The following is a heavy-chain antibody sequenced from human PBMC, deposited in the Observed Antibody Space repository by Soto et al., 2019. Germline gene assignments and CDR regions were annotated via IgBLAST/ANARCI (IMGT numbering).Heavy chain of an antibody. V-gene: IGHV1-58*01. CDR3: AADLSQAVVAADH. CDR1: GFTFTSSA. CDR2: IVVGSGNT. J-gene: IGHJ1*01. D-gene: IGHD2-15*01. Sequence: SVKIFCKASGFTFTSSAVQWVRQARGQRLEWIGWIVVGSGNTNYAQKFQERVTITRDMSTSTAYMELSSLRSEDTAVYYCAADLSQAVVAADHWGQGTLVTVSS.